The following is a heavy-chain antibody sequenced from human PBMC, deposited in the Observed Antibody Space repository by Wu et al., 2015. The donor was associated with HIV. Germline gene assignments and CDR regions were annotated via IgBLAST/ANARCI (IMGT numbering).Heavy chain of an antibody. J-gene: IGHJ5*02. CDR3: ARDVIPMAAAKSRWFDP. V-gene: IGHV1-2*02. CDR2: VSPNTGGT. CDR1: GYTFTDFF. D-gene: IGHD2-21*01. Sequence: QVQLVQSGAEVKKPGASVKVSCKASGYTFTDFFIHWVRQAPGQGLEWMGWVSPNTGGTNYAQKFQGRVTMTRDTSINTAYMELTSLTSDDTAMYYCARDVIPMAAAKSRWFDPWGRGTLVTVSS.